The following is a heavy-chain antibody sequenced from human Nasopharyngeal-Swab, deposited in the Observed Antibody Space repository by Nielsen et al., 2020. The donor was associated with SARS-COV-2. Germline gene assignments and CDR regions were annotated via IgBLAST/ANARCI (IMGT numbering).Heavy chain of an antibody. CDR3: GRGGKLGALDI. Sequence: GGYPRLTCAAFGLTITNSWRSGCRQAPGKGLEWVANIKQDGSDKYYVDSVKGRFTISRDNAKNSLELQMNSLRVEDTAVYYCGRGGKLGALDIWGQGTMVTVSS. J-gene: IGHJ3*02. D-gene: IGHD3-16*01. CDR2: IKQDGSDK. V-gene: IGHV3-7*01. CDR1: GLTITNSW.